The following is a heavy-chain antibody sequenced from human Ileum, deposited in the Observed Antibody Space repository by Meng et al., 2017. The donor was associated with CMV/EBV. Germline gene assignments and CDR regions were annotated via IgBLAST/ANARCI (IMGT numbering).Heavy chain of an antibody. J-gene: IGHJ4*02. CDR3: VGVRTFNYDSSGQSLDY. V-gene: IGHV3-7*01. Sequence: GESLKISCATSGLNSDSYLVTWVRQAPGKGLEWVANIKKDGSEKNYVDSVKGRFIISTDNTKNSVFLQMNSLRVEDTALYYCVGVRTFNYDSSGQSLDYWGQGTLVTVSS. CDR2: IKKDGSEK. CDR1: GLNSDSYL. D-gene: IGHD3-22*01.